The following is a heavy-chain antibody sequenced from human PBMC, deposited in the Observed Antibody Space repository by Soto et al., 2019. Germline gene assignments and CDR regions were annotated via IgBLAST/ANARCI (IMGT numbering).Heavy chain of an antibody. Sequence: GESLKISCKGSGYSFTSYWIGWVRQMPGKGLEWMGIIYPGDSDTRYSPSFQGQVTISADKSISTAYLQWSSLKASDTAMYYCARRSVYCSGGSCYEGAFDIWGQGTMVTVSS. CDR1: GYSFTSYW. CDR3: ARRSVYCSGGSCYEGAFDI. CDR2: IYPGDSDT. V-gene: IGHV5-51*01. D-gene: IGHD2-15*01. J-gene: IGHJ3*02.